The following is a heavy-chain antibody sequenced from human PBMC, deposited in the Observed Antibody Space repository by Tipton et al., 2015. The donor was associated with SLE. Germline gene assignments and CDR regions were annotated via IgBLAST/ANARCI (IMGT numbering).Heavy chain of an antibody. D-gene: IGHD3-22*01. J-gene: IGHJ4*02. Sequence: QLVQSGPEVKKPGASVKVSCKASGYTFTSYDINWVRQATGRGLEWMGWMNPNSGNTGYAQKFQGRVTMTRNTSISTAYMELSSLRSEDTAVYYCARVEGYYDSSGYLGYWGQGTLVTVSS. V-gene: IGHV1-8*01. CDR3: ARVEGYYDSSGYLGY. CDR2: MNPNSGNT. CDR1: GYTFTSYD.